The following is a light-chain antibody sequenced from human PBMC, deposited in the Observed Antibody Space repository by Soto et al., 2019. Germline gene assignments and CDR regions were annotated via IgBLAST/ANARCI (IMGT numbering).Light chain of an antibody. CDR3: CSYAGSYTYVV. CDR1: SSDVAAYNY. V-gene: IGLV2-11*01. J-gene: IGLJ2*01. Sequence: QSALTQPRSVSGSAGQSVTLSCTGTSSDVAAYNYVSWYQQHPGKAPKLLICDVSRRPSGVPDRFSGSKSGNTASLTISGLQAEDEADYYCCSYAGSYTYVVFGGGTKVTVL. CDR2: DVS.